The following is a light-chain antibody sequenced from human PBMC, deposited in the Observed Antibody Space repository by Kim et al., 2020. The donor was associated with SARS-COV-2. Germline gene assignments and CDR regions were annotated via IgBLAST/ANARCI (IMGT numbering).Light chain of an antibody. V-gene: IGKV3-15*01. J-gene: IGKJ4*01. CDR2: GAS. CDR3: QQYNNWLT. Sequence: EIVMTQSPATLSVSPGERATLSCRASQSVSSNLAWYQQKPGQAPRLLIYGASTRATGTPARFSGSGSGTEFTLTISSLQSEDFAVYYCQQYNNWLTFGGGTKLEI. CDR1: QSVSSN.